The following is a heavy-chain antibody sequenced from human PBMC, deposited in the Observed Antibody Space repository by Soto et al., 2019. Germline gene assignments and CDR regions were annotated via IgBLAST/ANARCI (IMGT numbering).Heavy chain of an antibody. CDR1: GFTFSNYW. CDR3: ARGDCVGGTCYSLAGSFYYYMDV. D-gene: IGHD2-15*01. V-gene: IGHV3-74*01. CDR2: INSDGSVS. Sequence: EVQLVESGGGLVQPGGSLRLSCAASGFTFSNYWMYWVRQAPGKGLVWVLRINSDGSVSSYADSVKGRLTISRDNVKNTLYLQMDSLRAEDTAVYYCARGDCVGGTCYSLAGSFYYYMDVWGKGTTVTVFS. J-gene: IGHJ6*03.